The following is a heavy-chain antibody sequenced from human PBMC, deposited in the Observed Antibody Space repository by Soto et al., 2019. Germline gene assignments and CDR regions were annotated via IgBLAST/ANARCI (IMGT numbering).Heavy chain of an antibody. V-gene: IGHV3-15*07. D-gene: IGHD5-18*01. J-gene: IGHJ4*02. CDR3: TPTTTLYGYGRLYFDY. Sequence: GGSLRLSCAASGFTFSNAWMNWVRQAPGKGLEWVGRIKSKTDGGTTDYAAPVKGRFTISRDDSKNTLYLQMNSLKTEDTAVYYCTPTTTLYGYGRLYFDYWGQGTLVTVSS. CDR1: GFTFSNAW. CDR2: IKSKTDGGTT.